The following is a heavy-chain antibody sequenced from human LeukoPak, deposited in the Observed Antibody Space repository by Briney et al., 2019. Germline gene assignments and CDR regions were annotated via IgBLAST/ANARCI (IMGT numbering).Heavy chain of an antibody. CDR3: ARGSVNYH. Sequence: GSLRLSCTASGFTFGDYAMTWVRQPPGKGLEWIGEINHSGSTNYNPSLKSRVTISVDTSKNQFSLKLSSVTAADTAVYYCARGSVNYHWGQGTLVTVSS. V-gene: IGHV4-34*01. CDR2: INHSGST. J-gene: IGHJ5*02. D-gene: IGHD1-1*01. CDR1: GFTFGDYA.